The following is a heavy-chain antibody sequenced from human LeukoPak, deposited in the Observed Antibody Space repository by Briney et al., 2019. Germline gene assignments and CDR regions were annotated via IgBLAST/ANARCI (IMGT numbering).Heavy chain of an antibody. D-gene: IGHD4-23*01. CDR3: AREFSNYGGHEAWFDP. J-gene: IGHJ5*02. CDR1: GDSVSSNSAA. Sequence: SQTLSLTCAISGDSVSSNSAAWNWIRQSPSRGLEWLGRTYYRSKWYNDYAVSVKSRITINQDTSKNQFSLQMNSVTPEDTAVYYCAREFSNYGGHEAWFDPWGQGTLVTVSS. CDR2: TYYRSKWYN. V-gene: IGHV6-1*01.